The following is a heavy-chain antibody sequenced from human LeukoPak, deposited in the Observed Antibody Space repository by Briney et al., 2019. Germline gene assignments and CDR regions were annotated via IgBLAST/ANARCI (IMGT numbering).Heavy chain of an antibody. CDR3: AVGVLSGGHEWAFYI. D-gene: IGHD5-12*01. CDR1: GYTFTSYD. J-gene: IGHJ3*02. V-gene: IGHV1-8*02. Sequence: ASVKVSCKASGYTFTSYDINWVRQATGQGLEWLGFMNPNSGNTGYAQKFQGRVTMTRNTSTRTAYMELSSLRSEDTAVYYCAVGVLSGGHEWAFYIWGQGTMVSVSS. CDR2: MNPNSGNT.